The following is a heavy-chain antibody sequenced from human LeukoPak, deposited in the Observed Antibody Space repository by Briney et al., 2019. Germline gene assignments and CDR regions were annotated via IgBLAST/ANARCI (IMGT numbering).Heavy chain of an antibody. V-gene: IGHV3-21*01. CDR3: ARIGAGYSRDY. J-gene: IGHJ4*02. D-gene: IGHD6-13*01. CDR2: IVGSSST. Sequence: GGALRLSCAASGFTFSNFAMTCVRQAPGKGLEWVSSIVGSSSTYYADSLKGRFTISRDNAKNSLYLQMNSLRAEDTAVYYCARIGAGYSRDYWGQGTLVTVSS. CDR1: GFTFSNFA.